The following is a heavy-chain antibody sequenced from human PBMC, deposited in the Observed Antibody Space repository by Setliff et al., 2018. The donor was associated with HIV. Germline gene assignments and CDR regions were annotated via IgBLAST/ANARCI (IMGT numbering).Heavy chain of an antibody. Sequence: GASVKVSCKASGGTFNTYTINWVRQAPGHGLEWMGGITPLFGTSNYAQKFQGRVTITVDASTSIVDMEISSLRSEDTAVYYCTRGPKRVYYYGSGTYLHDAFDIWGQGTMVTVSS. V-gene: IGHV1-69*13. D-gene: IGHD3-10*01. CDR1: GGTFNTYT. CDR3: TRGPKRVYYYGSGTYLHDAFDI. CDR2: ITPLFGTS. J-gene: IGHJ3*02.